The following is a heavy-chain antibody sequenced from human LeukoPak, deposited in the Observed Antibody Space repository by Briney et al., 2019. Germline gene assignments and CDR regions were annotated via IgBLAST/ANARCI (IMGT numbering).Heavy chain of an antibody. CDR3: ARAITIFGVVIPYFDY. J-gene: IGHJ4*02. Sequence: PGGSLRLSCAASGFTFGSYAMHWVRQAPGKGLEWVAVISYDGSNKYYADSVKGRFTISRDNSKNTLYLQMNSLRAEDTAVYYCARAITIFGVVIPYFDYWGQGTLVTVSS. CDR1: GFTFGSYA. D-gene: IGHD3-3*01. V-gene: IGHV3-30-3*01. CDR2: ISYDGSNK.